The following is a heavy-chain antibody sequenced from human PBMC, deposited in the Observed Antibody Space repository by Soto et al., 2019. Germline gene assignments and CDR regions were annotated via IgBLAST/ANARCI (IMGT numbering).Heavy chain of an antibody. Sequence: EVQLLESGGGLVQPGGSLRLSCAASGFTFNSYAMNWVRQAPGKGLEWVSGISGSGGSTYYADSVKGWFTISRDNSKNTLYLQMNSLRAEDTAVYYCAKDIVVIPTASDAFDIWGQGTMVTVSS. CDR3: AKDIVVIPTASDAFDI. CDR2: ISGSGGST. CDR1: GFTFNSYA. V-gene: IGHV3-23*01. D-gene: IGHD2-2*01. J-gene: IGHJ3*02.